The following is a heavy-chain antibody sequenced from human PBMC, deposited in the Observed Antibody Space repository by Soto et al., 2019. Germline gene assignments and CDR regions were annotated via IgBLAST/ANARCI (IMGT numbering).Heavy chain of an antibody. J-gene: IGHJ4*02. V-gene: IGHV1-8*01. CDR3: ARDYDYVWGSYRPNPGY. D-gene: IGHD3-16*02. Sequence: QVQLVQSGAEVKKPGASVKVSCKASGYTFTSYDINWVRQATGQGLEWMGWMNPNSGNTGYAQKFQGRVTMTRNTSISTAYMELSSLRSEDTAVYYCARDYDYVWGSYRPNPGYRGQGTLVTVSS. CDR2: MNPNSGNT. CDR1: GYTFTSYD.